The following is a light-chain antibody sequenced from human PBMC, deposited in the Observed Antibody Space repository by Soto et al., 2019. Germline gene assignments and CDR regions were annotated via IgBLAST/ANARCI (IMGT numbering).Light chain of an antibody. Sequence: EIVLTQSPGTLSVSPGERVTLSCRASQSVSSNYLAWYQQRPGQAPRLLIFGASYRATGIPDRFSGSGSGTDFTLTISRLEPEDFAVYYCQHYSSSPLEFTFRPGTEVDSK. CDR1: QSVSSNY. CDR3: QHYSSSPLEFT. CDR2: GAS. V-gene: IGKV3-20*01. J-gene: IGKJ3*01.